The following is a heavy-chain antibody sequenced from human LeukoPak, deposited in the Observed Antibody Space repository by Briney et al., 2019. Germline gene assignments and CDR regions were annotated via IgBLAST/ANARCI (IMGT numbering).Heavy chain of an antibody. CDR1: GYTFTSYG. CDR3: ARARKPTYYYDSSGSTIAFDI. V-gene: IGHV1-69*13. J-gene: IGHJ3*02. D-gene: IGHD3-22*01. CDR2: IIPIFGTA. Sequence: SVKVSCKASGYTFTSYGISWVRQAPGQGLEWMGGIIPIFGTANYAQKFQGRVTITADESTSTAYMELSSLRSEDTAVYYCARARKPTYYYDSSGSTIAFDIWGQGTMVTVSS.